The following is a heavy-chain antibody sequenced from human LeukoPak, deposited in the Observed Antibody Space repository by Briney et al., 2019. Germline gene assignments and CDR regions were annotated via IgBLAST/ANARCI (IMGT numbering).Heavy chain of an antibody. CDR1: GGSFSGYY. J-gene: IGHJ6*02. D-gene: IGHD3-10*01. CDR3: AGGQYYYGPGSYFLPGYYYYGMDV. V-gene: IGHV4-34*01. CDR2: INHSGST. Sequence: PSETLSLTCAVYGGSFSGYYWSWIRQPPGKGLEWIGEINHSGSTNYNPSLKSRVTISVDTSKNQFSLKLSSVTAADTAVYYCAGGQYYYGPGSYFLPGYYYYGMDVWGQGTTVTVSS.